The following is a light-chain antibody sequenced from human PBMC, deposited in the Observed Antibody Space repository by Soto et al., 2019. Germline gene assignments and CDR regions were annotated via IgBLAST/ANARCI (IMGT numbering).Light chain of an antibody. CDR2: GAS. J-gene: IGKJ1*01. CDR3: QQYFKSPWT. V-gene: IGKV3-15*01. Sequence: EIVLTQSPGTLSLSPGERATLSCRASQSTNNYLAWYQQKPGQAPRLLIDGASTRATGIPARFSGSGSGTEFTLTISSLQSEDFAVYYCQQYFKSPWTFGQGTKGDIK. CDR1: QSTNNY.